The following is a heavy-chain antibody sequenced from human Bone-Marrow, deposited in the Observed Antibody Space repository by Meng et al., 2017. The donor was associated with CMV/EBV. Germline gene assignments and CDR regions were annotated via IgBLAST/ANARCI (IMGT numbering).Heavy chain of an antibody. CDR1: GYTFTGYY. V-gene: IGHV1-2*02. CDR3: AANHDFWSGYTDY. CDR2: INPNSGGT. Sequence: ASVKVSCKASGYTFTGYYMHWVRQAPGQGLEWMGWINPNSGGTSYAQKFQGRVTMTRDTSTSTVYMELSSLRSEDTAVYYCAANHDFWSGYTDYWGQGTLVTVSS. J-gene: IGHJ4*02. D-gene: IGHD3-3*01.